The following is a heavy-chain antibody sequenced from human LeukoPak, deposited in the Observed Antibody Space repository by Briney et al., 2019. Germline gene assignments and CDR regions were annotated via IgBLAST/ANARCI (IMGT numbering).Heavy chain of an antibody. J-gene: IGHJ4*02. CDR3: ARDSARPYYYGSGIDY. Sequence: PGGSLRLSCAASGFTFSSYAMHWVRQAPGKGLEYVSAISSNGGSTYYANSVKGRFTISRDNSKNTLYLQMNSLRAEDTAVYYCARDSARPYYYGSGIDYWGQGTLVTVSS. CDR1: GFTFSSYA. CDR2: ISSNGGST. D-gene: IGHD3-10*01. V-gene: IGHV3-64*01.